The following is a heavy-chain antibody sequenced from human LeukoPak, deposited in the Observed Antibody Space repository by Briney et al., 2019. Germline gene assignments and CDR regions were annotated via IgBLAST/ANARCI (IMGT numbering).Heavy chain of an antibody. CDR2: ISYDGSNK. V-gene: IGHV3-30*04. D-gene: IGHD3-10*01. Sequence: GRSLRLSCAASGFTFSSYAMHWVRQAPGKGLEWVVVISYDGSNKYYADSVKGRFTISRDNSKNTLYLQMNSLRAEDTAVYYCASAMYYYGSGSYSDWGQGTLVTVSS. CDR3: ASAMYYYGSGSYSD. CDR1: GFTFSSYA. J-gene: IGHJ4*02.